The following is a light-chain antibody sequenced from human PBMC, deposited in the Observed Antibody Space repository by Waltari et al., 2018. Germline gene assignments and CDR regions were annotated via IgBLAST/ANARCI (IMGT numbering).Light chain of an antibody. CDR2: HDD. Sequence: QSVLTQPPSVSGAPRQRVTISCSGSRTNSEHNAVSWYQQVPRKAPKLLIYHDDLLPSGVSDRFSASKSGTSASLAISGLQSEDEADYYCAAWDDSLNGRVFGGGTKLTVL. J-gene: IGLJ3*02. CDR1: RTNSEHNA. V-gene: IGLV1-36*01. CDR3: AAWDDSLNGRV.